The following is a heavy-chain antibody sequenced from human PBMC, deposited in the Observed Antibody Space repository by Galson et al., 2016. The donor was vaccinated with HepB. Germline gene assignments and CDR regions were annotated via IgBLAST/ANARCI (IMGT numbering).Heavy chain of an antibody. D-gene: IGHD1-20*01. V-gene: IGHV4-31*03. CDR2: IYNSGRT. Sequence: TLSLTCTVSGAMRNCDFYWSLIRQRPGKGLEWIGYIYNSGRTNYTPSLKSRVAISLDTSKKKFSLTLSPVTAADTAVYYCARGIYNSAKEHAFNIWGQGILITVSS. CDR1: GAMRNCDFY. J-gene: IGHJ3*02. CDR3: ARGIYNSAKEHAFNI.